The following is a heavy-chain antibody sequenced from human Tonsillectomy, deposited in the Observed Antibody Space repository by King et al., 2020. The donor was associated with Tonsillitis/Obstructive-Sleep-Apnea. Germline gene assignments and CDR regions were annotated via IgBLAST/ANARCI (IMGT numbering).Heavy chain of an antibody. V-gene: IGHV3-23*01. CDR2: SSGSGGST. CDR3: AKDLSSWYWSYFDY. J-gene: IGHJ4*01. CDR1: EFTFSSYA. D-gene: IGHD6-13*01. Sequence: VQLLESGGGLVQPGGSLRLSCAASEFTFSSYAMSCVRQAPGKGLAWVAVSSGSGGSTYYAVSLKGRLTISRENSKNTLYLQMSSLRAEDTAVYYCAKDLSSWYWSYFDYWGHGTLVTVSS.